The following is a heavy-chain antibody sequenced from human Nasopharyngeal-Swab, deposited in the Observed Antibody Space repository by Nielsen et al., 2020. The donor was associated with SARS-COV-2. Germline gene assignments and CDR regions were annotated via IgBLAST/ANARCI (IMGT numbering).Heavy chain of an antibody. D-gene: IGHD4-17*01. V-gene: IGHV3-21*01. J-gene: IGHJ4*02. CDR2: ISSSSSYI. CDR3: ARDSDDYGDYDDY. CDR1: GFTFGDYA. Sequence: GGSLRLSCTASGFTFGDYAMSWVRQAPGKGLEWVSSISSSSSYIYYADSVKGRFTISRDNAKNSLYLQMNSLRAEDTAVYYCARDSDDYGDYDDYWGQGTLVTVSS.